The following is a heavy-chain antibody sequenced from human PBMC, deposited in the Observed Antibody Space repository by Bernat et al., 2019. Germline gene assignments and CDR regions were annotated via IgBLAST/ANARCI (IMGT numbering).Heavy chain of an antibody. D-gene: IGHD2-15*01. CDR3: TPDLLTQYCSGGSCYPVTYYFDY. Sequence: EVQLVESGGGLVKPGGSLRLSCAASGFTFSNAWMSWVRQAPGKGLEWVGRIKSKTDGGTTDYAAPVKGRFTISRDDSKNTLYLQMNSLKTEDTAVYYCTPDLLTQYCSGGSCYPVTYYFDYWGQGTLVTVSS. CDR2: IKSKTDGGTT. J-gene: IGHJ4*02. V-gene: IGHV3-15*01. CDR1: GFTFSNAW.